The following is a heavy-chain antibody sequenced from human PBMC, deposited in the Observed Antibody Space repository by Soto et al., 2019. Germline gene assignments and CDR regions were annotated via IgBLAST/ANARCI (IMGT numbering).Heavy chain of an antibody. V-gene: IGHV6-1*01. Sequence: TLSLTCGIAGDSVSSNSAACNWLRQSPSRGLEWLGRTYYRSKWYHEYAVSVKSRITLNPDTSKNQFSLKLSSVTAADTAVYYCARVRQLGFDWYYYGMDVWGQGTTVTVSS. D-gene: IGHD6-6*01. CDR2: TYYRSKWYH. CDR1: GDSVSSNSAA. CDR3: ARVRQLGFDWYYYGMDV. J-gene: IGHJ6*02.